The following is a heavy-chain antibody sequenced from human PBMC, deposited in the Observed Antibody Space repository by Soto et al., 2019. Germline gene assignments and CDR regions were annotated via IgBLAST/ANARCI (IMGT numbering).Heavy chain of an antibody. CDR3: AKNRGSGSPYYYNMEV. V-gene: IGHV3-23*01. D-gene: IGHD3-10*01. CDR2: SSGSTGKT. CDR1: GITFKRYA. J-gene: IGHJ6*02. Sequence: GVTLRLSCAARGITFKRYAMSWVRQAQGKGLEWVSVSSGSTGKTYYADSVKGRFTSSRDNSKITLSLQMNSLRGEDTAVYFCAKNRGSGSPYYYNMEVWGQGTMVTVYS.